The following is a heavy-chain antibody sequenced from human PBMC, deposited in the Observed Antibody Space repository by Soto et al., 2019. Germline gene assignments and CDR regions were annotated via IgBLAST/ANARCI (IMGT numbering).Heavy chain of an antibody. V-gene: IGHV3-21*01. CDR3: ARELRIAAAGTLGGMDV. J-gene: IGHJ6*02. CDR1: GFTFSSYS. CDR2: ISSSSSYI. Sequence: EVQLVESGGGLVKPGGSLRLSCAASGFTFSSYSMNWVRQAPGKGLEWVSSISSSSSYIYYADSVKGRFTISRDNAKNSLYLQMHSLRAEDTAAYYCARELRIAAAGTLGGMDVWGQGTTVTVSS. D-gene: IGHD6-13*01.